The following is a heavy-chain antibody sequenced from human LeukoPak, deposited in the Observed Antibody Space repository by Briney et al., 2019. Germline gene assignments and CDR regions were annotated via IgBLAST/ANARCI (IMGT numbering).Heavy chain of an antibody. V-gene: IGHV3-7*03. CDR1: GFTFSSYW. D-gene: IGHD6-13*01. CDR2: IKQDGSEK. Sequence: GGSLRLSCAASGFTFSSYWMSWVSQAPGKGLEWVANIKQDGSEKYYVDSVKGRFTISRDNAKNSLYLQMNSLRAEDTAVYYCAREAADLYYYYGMDVWGQGTTVTVSS. CDR3: AREAADLYYYYGMDV. J-gene: IGHJ6*02.